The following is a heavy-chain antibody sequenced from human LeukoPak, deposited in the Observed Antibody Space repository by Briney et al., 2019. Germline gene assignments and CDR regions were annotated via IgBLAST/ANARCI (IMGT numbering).Heavy chain of an antibody. J-gene: IGHJ4*02. CDR3: AREAGYSGSYYDY. V-gene: IGHV1-2*02. Sequence: ASVKVSCKASGYTFTSYYMHWVRQAPGQGLEWMGWINPNSGGTNYAQKFQGRVTMTRDTSISTAYMELSRLRSDDTAVYYCAREAGYSGSYYDYWGQGTLVTVSS. D-gene: IGHD1-26*01. CDR1: GYTFTSYY. CDR2: INPNSGGT.